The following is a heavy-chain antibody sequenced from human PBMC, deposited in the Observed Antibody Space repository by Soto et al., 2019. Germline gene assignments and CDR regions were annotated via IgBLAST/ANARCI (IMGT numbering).Heavy chain of an antibody. CDR2: IYSGGST. V-gene: IGHV3-53*01. D-gene: IGHD6-19*01. CDR3: ASKAVAGTFWYAFDI. J-gene: IGHJ3*02. CDR1: GFTVSSNY. Sequence: PGGSLRLSCAASGFTVSSNYMSWVRQARGKGLEWVSVIYSGGSTYYADSVKGRFTISRDNSKNTLYLQMNSLRAEDTAVYYCASKAVAGTFWYAFDIWGQGPMVTVSS.